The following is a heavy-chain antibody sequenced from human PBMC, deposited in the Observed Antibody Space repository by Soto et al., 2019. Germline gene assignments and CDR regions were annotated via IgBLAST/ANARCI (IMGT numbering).Heavy chain of an antibody. CDR3: VRERKQWLTNRVYNYGLDV. Sequence: AGGSLRLSCGASGFTFSSYRIHWVRQAPGKGLEWVSSISINSNNINYLDSVKGRFTISRDNAKTSMYLQMNSLRAEDTGVYYCVRERKQWLTNRVYNYGLDVWGQGTTVTVSS. V-gene: IGHV3-21*06. CDR1: GFTFSSYR. J-gene: IGHJ6*02. CDR2: ISINSNNI. D-gene: IGHD6-19*01.